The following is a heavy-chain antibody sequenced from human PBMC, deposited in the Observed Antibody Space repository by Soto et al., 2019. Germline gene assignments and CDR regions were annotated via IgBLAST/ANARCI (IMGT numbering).Heavy chain of an antibody. Sequence: QIQLLQSGAEVKKPGASVKVTCKASGYTFRNFGISWVRQAPGQGLEWMGWISAYNANANYAQKFQGRLTMTADTSTRTAYMEPRSLRSGDTGVFFCSRGNCYLCHWGQGTLVTVSS. D-gene: IGHD2-21*01. CDR2: ISAYNANA. CDR3: SRGNCYLCH. V-gene: IGHV1-18*01. J-gene: IGHJ4*02. CDR1: GYTFRNFG.